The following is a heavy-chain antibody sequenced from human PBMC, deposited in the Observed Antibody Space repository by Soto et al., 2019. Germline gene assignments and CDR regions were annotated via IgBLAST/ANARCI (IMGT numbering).Heavy chain of an antibody. J-gene: IGHJ5*02. Sequence: ASVKVSCKASGYTFTGYYMHWVRQAPGQGLEWMGWINPNSGGTNYAQKFRGWVTMTRDTSISTAYMELSRLRSDDTAVYYCARGVRRITMVRGVYNWFDPWGQGTLVTVSS. CDR3: ARGVRRITMVRGVYNWFDP. V-gene: IGHV1-2*04. CDR2: INPNSGGT. CDR1: GYTFTGYY. D-gene: IGHD3-10*01.